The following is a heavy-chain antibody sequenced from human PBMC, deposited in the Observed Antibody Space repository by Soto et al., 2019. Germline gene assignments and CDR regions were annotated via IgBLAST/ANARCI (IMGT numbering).Heavy chain of an antibody. J-gene: IGHJ2*01. CDR3: ARGNHRWLQLWYFDL. D-gene: IGHD5-12*01. V-gene: IGHV1-69*12. Sequence: QVQLVQSGAEVKKPGSSVTVSCKASGGTFSSYTISWVRQAPGQGLEWMGGIIPIFGTANYAQKFQGRVAIVADESTRAAYMELSSLRSEDTAVYYCARGNHRWLQLWYFDLWGRGTLVTVSS. CDR2: IIPIFGTA. CDR1: GGTFSSYT.